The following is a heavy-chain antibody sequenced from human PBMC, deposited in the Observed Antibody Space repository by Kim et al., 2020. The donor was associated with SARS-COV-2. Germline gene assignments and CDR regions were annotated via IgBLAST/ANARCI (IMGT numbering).Heavy chain of an antibody. D-gene: IGHD1-26*01. CDR3: ARLGAAEVGAFMAFYGMDV. CDR2: ITASGRDT. J-gene: IGHJ6*02. V-gene: IGHV3-23*01. Sequence: GGSLRLSCAASKFIFNDYAMMWVRQVPGKGLEWVSGITASGRDTYYGDSVRGRFTISRDNSKNTLFLQMNSLRTEDTAVYFCARLGAAEVGAFMAFYGMDVWGQGTTVTVSS. CDR1: KFIFNDYA.